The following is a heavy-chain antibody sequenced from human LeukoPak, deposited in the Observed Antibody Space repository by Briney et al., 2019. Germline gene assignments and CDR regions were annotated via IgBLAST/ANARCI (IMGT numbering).Heavy chain of an antibody. J-gene: IGHJ6*02. CDR2: IDGDTGDT. D-gene: IGHD1-26*01. V-gene: IGHV1-3*01. Sequence: ASVKISCKTSGFSFSMNGIHWVRQAPEQRPEWMGWIDGDTGDTKYSQKFQGRIIIIRDTSASTAYMEVKSLTFEDTAVYYCATRGFWALGSEAAFHQYGMDVWGQGTTVTVSS. CDR1: GFSFSMNG. CDR3: ATRGFWALGSEAAFHQYGMDV.